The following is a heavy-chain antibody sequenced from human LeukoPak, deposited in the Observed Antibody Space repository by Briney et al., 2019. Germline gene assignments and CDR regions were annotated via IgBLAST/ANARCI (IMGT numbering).Heavy chain of an antibody. CDR3: ARDGQDYGDY. CDR2: IKSKTDGGTT. J-gene: IGHJ4*02. V-gene: IGHV3-15*07. D-gene: IGHD3/OR15-3a*01. CDR1: GFTFGNAW. Sequence: GGSLRLSCAASGFTFGNAWMNWVRQAAGKGLEWVGRIKSKTDGGTTDYAAPVKGRFIISRDDSKNTLYLQMNSLRAEDTAVYYCARDGQDYGDYLGQGTLVTVSS.